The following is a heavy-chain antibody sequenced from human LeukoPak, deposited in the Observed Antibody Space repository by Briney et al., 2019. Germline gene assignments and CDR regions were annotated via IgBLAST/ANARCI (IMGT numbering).Heavy chain of an antibody. J-gene: IGHJ6*03. CDR3: ARATRKVTISRYYYYHMDV. D-gene: IGHD3-9*01. Sequence: ASVKVSCKASGYTFTSYGISWVRQAPGQGLEWMGWMNPNSGNTGYAQKFQGRVTITRNTSISTAYMELSSLRSEDTAVYYCARATRKVTISRYYYYHMDVWGKGTTVTVSS. CDR2: MNPNSGNT. CDR1: GYTFTSYG. V-gene: IGHV1-8*03.